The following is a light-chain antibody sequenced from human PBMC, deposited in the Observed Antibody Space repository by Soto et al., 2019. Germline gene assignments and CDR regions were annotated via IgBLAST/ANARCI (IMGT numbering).Light chain of an antibody. CDR3: QQYYRWPRT. J-gene: IGKJ1*01. V-gene: IGKV3-15*01. Sequence: DMVLTQSPATLSVSPGERATLSCRASQSVSRNLAWYQQKPGQAPRLLIFGASTRATGIPARFSGSGSGTDFKLAITSRESEDFAVYYCQQYYRWPRTFGQGTKVEIK. CDR1: QSVSRN. CDR2: GAS.